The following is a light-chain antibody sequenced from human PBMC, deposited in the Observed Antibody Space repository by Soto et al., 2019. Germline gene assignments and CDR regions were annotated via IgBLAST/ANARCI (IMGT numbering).Light chain of an antibody. J-gene: IGLJ2*01. CDR2: GNT. Sequence: QSALTQPPSVSGAPGQRVTISCTGSRSNIGATYGVHWYRQLPGTAPKLLIYGNTNRPSGVPDRFSGSKSGTSASLAITGLQAEDEADYYCQSYDSSLSGSVFGGGTKLTVL. V-gene: IGLV1-40*01. CDR3: QSYDSSLSGSV. CDR1: RSNIGATYG.